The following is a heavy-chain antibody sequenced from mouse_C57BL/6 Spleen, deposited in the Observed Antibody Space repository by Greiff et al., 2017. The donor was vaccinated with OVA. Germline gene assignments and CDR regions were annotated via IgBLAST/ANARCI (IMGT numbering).Heavy chain of an antibody. Sequence: VQLQQPGTELVKPGASVKLSCKACGDVVTGDCMHWVKQRPGQGLEWIGNINPSNGGTNYNENFKSKATLTVDKSSSTAYMQLSSLTSEDSAVYYCARGGYSNFYWYFDVWGTGTTVTVSS. J-gene: IGHJ1*03. CDR1: GDVVTGDC. D-gene: IGHD2-5*01. V-gene: IGHV1-53*01. CDR3: ARGGYSNFYWYFDV. CDR2: INPSNGGT.